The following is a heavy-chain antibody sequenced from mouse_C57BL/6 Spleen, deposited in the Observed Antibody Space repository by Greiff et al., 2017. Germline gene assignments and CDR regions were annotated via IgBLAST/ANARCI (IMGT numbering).Heavy chain of an antibody. V-gene: IGHV1-74*01. CDR1: GYTFTSYW. D-gene: IGHD2-4*01. CDR3: AIGEGYYDDDRGRFAY. Sequence: QVQLQQPGAELVKPGASVKVSCKASGYTFTSYWMHWVKQRPGQGLEWIGRIHPSDSDTNYNQKFKGKATLTVDKSSSTAYMQLSSLTSADSAVYYCAIGEGYYDDDRGRFAYWGQGTLVTVSA. CDR2: IHPSDSDT. J-gene: IGHJ3*01.